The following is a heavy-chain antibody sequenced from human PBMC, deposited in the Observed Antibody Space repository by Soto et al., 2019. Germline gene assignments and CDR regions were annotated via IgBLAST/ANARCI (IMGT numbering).Heavy chain of an antibody. D-gene: IGHD2-15*01. CDR3: AKVATVVAGATGRNYAMDV. Sequence: GGSLRLSCACSGFIFSSYGMHWVRQAPGKGLEWVAVISYDGRNKYYADSVKGRFTISRDNSRNTLDLQMNSLRGEDTAVYYCAKVATVVAGATGRNYAMDVWGQGTTVTVSS. CDR1: GFIFSSYG. CDR2: ISYDGRNK. J-gene: IGHJ6*02. V-gene: IGHV3-30*18.